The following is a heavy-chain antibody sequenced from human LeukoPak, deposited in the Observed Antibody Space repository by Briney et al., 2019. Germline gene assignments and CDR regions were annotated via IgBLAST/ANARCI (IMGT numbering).Heavy chain of an antibody. D-gene: IGHD2-15*01. CDR3: ARAPVTSCRGAFCYPFDY. CDR2: PSSSDPGT. Sequence: GGPLSLSGAASGFPLSTYPLSWAPQGPGKGRDGAPAPSSSDPGTYHADSVRGRFTISRDNSKNTLYLQMNRLRVEDAAVYYCARAPVTSCRGAFCYPFDYWGQGTLVTVSS. CDR1: GFPLSTYP. J-gene: IGHJ4*02. V-gene: IGHV3-23*01.